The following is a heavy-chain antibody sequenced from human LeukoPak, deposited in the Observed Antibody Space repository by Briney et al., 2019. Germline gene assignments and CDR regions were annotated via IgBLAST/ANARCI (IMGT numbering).Heavy chain of an antibody. CDR3: ARDPHPHYSGYEYNYYYYMDV. V-gene: IGHV1-18*01. CDR2: ISAYNGNT. J-gene: IGHJ6*03. D-gene: IGHD5-12*01. CDR1: GYTFTSYG. Sequence: LEASVKVSCKASGYTFTSYGISWVRQAPGQGLEWMGWISAYNGNTNYAQKFQGRVTITTDESTSTAYMELSSLRSEDTAVYYCARDPHPHYSGYEYNYYYYMDVWGKGTTVTVSS.